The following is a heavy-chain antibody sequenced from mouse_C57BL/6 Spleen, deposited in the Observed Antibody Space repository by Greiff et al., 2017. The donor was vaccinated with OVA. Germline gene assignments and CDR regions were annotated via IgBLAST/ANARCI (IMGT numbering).Heavy chain of an antibody. J-gene: IGHJ4*01. CDR1: GYSFTDYN. D-gene: IGHD2-5*01. CDR2: INPNYGTT. CDR3: ARNSNYEDYYAMDY. V-gene: IGHV1-39*01. Sequence: VQLQQSGPELVKPGASVKISCKASGYSFTDYNMNWVKQSNGKSLEWIGVINPNYGTTSYNQKLKGKAKLTVDQSSSTAYMQHNIQTSEDSAVYYCARNSNYEDYYAMDYWGQGTSVTVSS.